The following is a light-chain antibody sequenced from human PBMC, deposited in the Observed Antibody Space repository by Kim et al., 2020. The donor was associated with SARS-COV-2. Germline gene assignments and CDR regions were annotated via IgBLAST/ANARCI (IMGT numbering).Light chain of an antibody. Sequence: SPGERATLSCWASQSVSSNLAWYQQKPGQAPRLLIYGASTRATGIPVRFSGSGSWTDFTLTISSLQSEDFAVYYCQQYNNWPLTFGGGTKVDIK. V-gene: IGKV3-15*01. CDR2: GAS. J-gene: IGKJ4*01. CDR3: QQYNNWPLT. CDR1: QSVSSN.